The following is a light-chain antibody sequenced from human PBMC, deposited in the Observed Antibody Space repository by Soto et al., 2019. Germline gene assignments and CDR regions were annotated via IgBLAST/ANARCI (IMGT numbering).Light chain of an antibody. CDR3: QQYGSSLLT. Sequence: EIVLTQSPGTLSLSPGERATLSCRASQSVSSGKLAWYQQKPGQAPRLLIFGASGRATGIPDRFSGSGSGTDFSLTISRLEPEESAVYYCQQYGSSLLTFGGGTKVEIK. V-gene: IGKV3-20*01. CDR2: GAS. J-gene: IGKJ4*01. CDR1: QSVSSGK.